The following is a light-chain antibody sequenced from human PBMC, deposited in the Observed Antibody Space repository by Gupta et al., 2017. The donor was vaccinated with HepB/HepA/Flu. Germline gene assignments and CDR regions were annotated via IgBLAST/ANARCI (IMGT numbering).Light chain of an antibody. Sequence: SSELTQYPAVSVALGQTVRVTCQGYSLTNYDANWYQQKPGQAPVLVIYGKNNRPSGIPDRFSGSTSGNAASLTITGAQAEDEADYYCNSRDSSGDQLVFGGGTKLTVL. CDR1: SLTNYD. J-gene: IGLJ2*01. CDR3: NSRDSSGDQLV. V-gene: IGLV3-19*01. CDR2: GKN.